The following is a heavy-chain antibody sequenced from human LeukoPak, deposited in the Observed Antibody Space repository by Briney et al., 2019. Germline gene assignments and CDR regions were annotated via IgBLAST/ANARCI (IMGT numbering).Heavy chain of an antibody. Sequence: ASVKVSYKASGYTFTGSYIHWVRQAPGQGHEWMGWINPDSGGTNYAQKFQGRVTVTRDTSISTAYMELSSLTSDDTAVYFCARGDYRYGYPNWGEGTLVTVSS. CDR1: GYTFTGSY. J-gene: IGHJ4*02. CDR2: INPDSGGT. CDR3: ARGDYRYGYPN. V-gene: IGHV1-2*02. D-gene: IGHD5-18*01.